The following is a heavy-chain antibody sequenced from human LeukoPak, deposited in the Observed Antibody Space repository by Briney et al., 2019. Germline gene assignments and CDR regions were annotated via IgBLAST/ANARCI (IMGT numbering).Heavy chain of an antibody. J-gene: IGHJ4*02. CDR3: TRVSLYQLQDY. Sequence: GGSLRLSCAASGFTFRSYGIHWVRQAPGKGLEWVANINQDGSAGYYVDSVKGRFTISRDNAKNSLYLQMNSLRAEDTATYYCTRVSLYQLQDYWGQGTLVTVSS. V-gene: IGHV3-7*01. CDR1: GFTFRSYG. D-gene: IGHD3-16*01. CDR2: INQDGSAG.